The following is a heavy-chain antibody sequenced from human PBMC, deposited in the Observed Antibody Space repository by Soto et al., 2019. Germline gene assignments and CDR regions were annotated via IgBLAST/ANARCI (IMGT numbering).Heavy chain of an antibody. CDR1: EGHISPLY. D-gene: IGHD2-15*01. V-gene: IGHV4-59*01. J-gene: IGHJ4*02. CDR3: ARVGGVAARTFDY. Sequence: SETPCVTCTLCEGHISPLYWTWARPPPGKGLEWIGYLYYSGNTNYNPSLKSRVTISVDASKNQVSLRLTSVTAADTAVYYCARVGGVAARTFDYWGQGTVVTVSS. CDR2: LYYSGNT.